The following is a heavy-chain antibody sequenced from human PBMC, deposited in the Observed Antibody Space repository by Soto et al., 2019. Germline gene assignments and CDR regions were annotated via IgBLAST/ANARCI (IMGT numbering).Heavy chain of an antibody. CDR1: GGTFSSYA. D-gene: IGHD6-6*01. CDR2: ILPIFGTA. CDR3: ERGFFEYSSSYYFDY. V-gene: IGHV1-69*01. Sequence: QVQLVQSGAEVKKPGSSVKVSCKASGGTFSSYAISWVRQAPGQGLEWMGGILPIFGTANYAQKFQGRVTITADESTSTAYMERSSLRCEYTAVYYCERGFFEYSSSYYFDYWGQGTLVTVSS. J-gene: IGHJ4*02.